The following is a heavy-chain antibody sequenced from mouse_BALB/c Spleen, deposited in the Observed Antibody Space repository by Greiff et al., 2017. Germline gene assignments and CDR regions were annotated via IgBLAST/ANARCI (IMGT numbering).Heavy chain of an antibody. Sequence: EVQGVESGGGLVQPGGSRKLSCAASGFTFSSFGMHWVRQAPEKGLEWVAYISSGSSTIYYEDTVKGRFTISRDNPKNTLFLQMTSLRSEDTAMYYCASTVVARGYYAMDYWGQGTSVTVSS. D-gene: IGHD1-1*01. V-gene: IGHV5-17*02. CDR2: ISSGSSTI. CDR3: ASTVVARGYYAMDY. CDR1: GFTFSSFG. J-gene: IGHJ4*01.